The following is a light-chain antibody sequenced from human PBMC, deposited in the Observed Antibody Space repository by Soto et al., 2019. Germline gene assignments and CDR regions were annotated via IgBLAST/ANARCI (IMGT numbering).Light chain of an antibody. CDR1: KNDIGVYDF. V-gene: IGLV2-8*01. CDR2: EVV. Sequence: QSSLPHPPSSSGSPGQSVTISCTGTKNDIGVYDFVSWYQHHPGKAPRLIIYEVVQRPSGVPDRFSGSKSGNTASLTVSGLQAADEADYFCKSYAGSNTYVFGSGTKVTVL. CDR3: KSYAGSNTYV. J-gene: IGLJ1*01.